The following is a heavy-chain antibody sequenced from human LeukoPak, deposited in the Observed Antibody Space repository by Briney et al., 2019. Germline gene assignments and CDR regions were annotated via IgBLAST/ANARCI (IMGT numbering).Heavy chain of an antibody. CDR2: ISSSSSYI. J-gene: IGHJ4*02. D-gene: IGHD6-19*01. CDR3: ARVTDSSGWYGEDY. Sequence: GGALRLSFAASGFTLRSYSMKWGRPAPGEGLEWGSSISSSSSYIYYADSVKGRFTISRDNAKNSLYLQMNSLRAEDTAVYYCARVTDSSGWYGEDYWGQGTLVTVSS. CDR1: GFTLRSYS. V-gene: IGHV3-21*01.